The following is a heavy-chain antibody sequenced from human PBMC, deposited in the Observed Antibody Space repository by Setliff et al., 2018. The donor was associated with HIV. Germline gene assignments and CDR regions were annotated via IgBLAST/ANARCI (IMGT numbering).Heavy chain of an antibody. V-gene: IGHV3-53*01. J-gene: IGHJ4*02. CDR1: GFTVSSNY. CDR3: ARSMTTVPFFDY. CDR2: IYSGGST. Sequence: GGSLRLSCAASGFTVSSNYMGWVRQAPGKGLEWVSVIYSGGSTYYADSVKGRFTISRDNSKNTLYLQMNSLRAEDTAVYYCARSMTTVPFFDYWGQGTLVTVSS. D-gene: IGHD4-4*01.